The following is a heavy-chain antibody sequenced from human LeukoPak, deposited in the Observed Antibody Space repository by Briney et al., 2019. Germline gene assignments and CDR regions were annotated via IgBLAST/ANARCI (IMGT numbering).Heavy chain of an antibody. V-gene: IGHV3-23*01. J-gene: IGHJ4*02. Sequence: GRSLRLFCAASGFTFSSYGMSWVRQAPGKGLEWVSAISGSGGSTYYADSVKGRFTISRDNSKNTLYLQMNSLRAEDTAVYYCAKDPGDFDWLFDYFDYWGQGTLVTVSS. D-gene: IGHD3-9*01. CDR3: AKDPGDFDWLFDYFDY. CDR2: ISGSGGST. CDR1: GFTFSSYG.